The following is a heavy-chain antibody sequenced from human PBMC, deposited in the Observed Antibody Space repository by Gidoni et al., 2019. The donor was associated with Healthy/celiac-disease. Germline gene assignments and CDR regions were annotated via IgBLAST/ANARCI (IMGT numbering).Heavy chain of an antibody. CDR3: ARGPEEEGVVIIPPEFDY. D-gene: IGHD3-3*01. CDR2: ISAYTGNT. CDR1: GYPFTSYG. V-gene: IGHV1-18*01. J-gene: IGHJ4*02. Sequence: QVQLVQTGAEVKKPGASVKVSCKASGYPFTSYGISWVRQAPGQGLEWMGRISAYTGNTNDAQKLQGRVTTTADKSTSTAYMELRSLRSDDTAVYYCARGPEEEGVVIIPPEFDYWGQGTLVTVSS.